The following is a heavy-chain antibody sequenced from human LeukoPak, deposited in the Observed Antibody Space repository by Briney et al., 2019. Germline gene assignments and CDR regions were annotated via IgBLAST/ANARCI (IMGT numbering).Heavy chain of an antibody. CDR3: TRVHYDYVWGSLITGYYGMDV. J-gene: IGHJ6*02. CDR1: GFTFSSYG. D-gene: IGHD3-16*01. CDR2: IRSKAYGGTT. Sequence: GGSLRLSCAASGFTFSSYGFHWVRQAPGKGLEWVGFIRSKAYGGTTEYAASVKGRFTISRDDSKSIAYLQMNSLKTEDTAVYYCTRVHYDYVWGSLITGYYGMDVWGQGTTVTVSS. V-gene: IGHV3-49*04.